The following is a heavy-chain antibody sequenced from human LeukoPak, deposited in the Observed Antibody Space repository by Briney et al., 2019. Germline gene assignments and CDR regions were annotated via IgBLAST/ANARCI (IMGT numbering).Heavy chain of an antibody. CDR1: GYTFTSYG. V-gene: IGHV1-24*01. CDR2: FDPEDGET. D-gene: IGHD4-11*01. Sequence: ASVKVSCKASGYTFTSYGISWVRQAPGKGLEWMGGFDPEDGETIYAQKFQGRVTMTEDTSTDTAYMELSSLRSEDTAVYYCATGDDYSLFFDYWGQGTLVTVSS. CDR3: ATGDDYSLFFDY. J-gene: IGHJ4*02.